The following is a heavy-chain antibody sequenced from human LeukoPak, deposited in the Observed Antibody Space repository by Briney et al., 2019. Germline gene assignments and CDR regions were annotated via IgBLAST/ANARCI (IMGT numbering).Heavy chain of an antibody. Sequence: GSLRLSCAASGFTVSSNYMSWVRQPPGKGLEWIGEINHSGSTNYNPSLKSRVTISVDTSKNQFSLKLSSVTAADTAVYYCARGGYDSSGYCFDYWGQGTLVTVSS. J-gene: IGHJ4*02. CDR3: ARGGYDSSGYCFDY. V-gene: IGHV4-34*01. D-gene: IGHD3-22*01. CDR1: GFTVSSNY. CDR2: INHSGST.